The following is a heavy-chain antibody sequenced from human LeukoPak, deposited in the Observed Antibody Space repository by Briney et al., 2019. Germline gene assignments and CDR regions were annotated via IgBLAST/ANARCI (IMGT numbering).Heavy chain of an antibody. CDR1: GFTFSSYA. CDR2: ISGSGGST. J-gene: IGHJ4*02. Sequence: PGGSLRLSCAASGFTFSSYAMTWVRQAPGKGLEWVSAISGSGGSTYYADSVKGRFTISRVNSRNTLYLQMNSLRAEDTAVYYCAKTGGSSWYIPLDYWGQGTLVTVSS. V-gene: IGHV3-23*01. D-gene: IGHD6-13*01. CDR3: AKTGGSSWYIPLDY.